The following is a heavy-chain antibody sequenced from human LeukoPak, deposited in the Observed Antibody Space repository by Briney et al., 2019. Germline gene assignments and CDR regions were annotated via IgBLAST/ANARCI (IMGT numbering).Heavy chain of an antibody. CDR2: ISGSGGST. D-gene: IGHD3-10*01. J-gene: IGHJ5*02. CDR3: ARVLITMVRGVIWFDP. V-gene: IGHV3-23*01. CDR1: GFTFSSYA. Sequence: GGSLRLSCAASGFTFSSYAMSWVRQAPGKGLEWVSAISGSGGSTYYADSVKGRFTISRDNSKNTLYLQMNSLRAEDTAVYYCARVLITMVRGVIWFDPWGQGTLVTVSS.